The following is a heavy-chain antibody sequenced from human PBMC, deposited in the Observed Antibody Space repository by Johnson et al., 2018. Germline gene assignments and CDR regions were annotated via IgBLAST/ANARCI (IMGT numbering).Heavy chain of an antibody. CDR1: GGTFSSYA. CDR2: IIPIFGTA. D-gene: IGHD3-22*01. CDR3: ASSYYYDSSGYSYGDAFDI. V-gene: IGHV1-69*12. J-gene: IGHJ3*02. Sequence: QVQLVQSGAEVKKPGSSVKVSCKASGGTFSSYAISWVRQAPGQGLEWMGGIIPIFGTANYAQKFQGRVTITADESTSTAYMELSSLRSEDTAVYYCASSYYYDSSGYSYGDAFDIWGQGTIVTVSS.